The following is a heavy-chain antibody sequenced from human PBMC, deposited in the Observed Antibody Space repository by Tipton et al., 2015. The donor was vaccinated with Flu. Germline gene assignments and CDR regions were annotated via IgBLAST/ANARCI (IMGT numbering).Heavy chain of an antibody. V-gene: IGHV3-7*03. D-gene: IGHD2-2*01. CDR3: ARDSEPNVVPSATIVLPVSFFDL. Sequence: SLRLSCVGSGFTFSTYWMTWVRQAPGKGLEWVANIKQDGSVKYYADSVKGRFTISRDNAKNSLFLQMNSLRTEDTALYYCARDSEPNVVPSATIVLPVSFFDLWGRGTLVTVSS. J-gene: IGHJ2*01. CDR1: GFTFSTYW. CDR2: IKQDGSVK.